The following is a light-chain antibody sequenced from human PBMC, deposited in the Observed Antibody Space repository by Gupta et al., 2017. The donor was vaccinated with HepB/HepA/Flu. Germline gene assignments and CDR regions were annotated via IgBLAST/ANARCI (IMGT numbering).Light chain of an antibody. CDR2: GAS. J-gene: IGKJ4*01. CDR1: QSVSTRY. Sequence: TALTQSPGTLSLSPGEGTTLSCRASQSVSTRYLAWYQQRPGQAPRLLIYGASKRATGTPDRFNGSGSGTDFTLSISRLESEDFAVYYCQQDGNLPITFGGGTRVEMK. V-gene: IGKV3-20*01. CDR3: QQDGNLPIT.